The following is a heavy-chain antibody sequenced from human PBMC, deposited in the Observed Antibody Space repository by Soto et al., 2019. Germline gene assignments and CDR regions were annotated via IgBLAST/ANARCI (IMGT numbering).Heavy chain of an antibody. J-gene: IGHJ3*02. CDR1: GGSISSGDYY. V-gene: IGHV4-30-4*01. CDR3: ASNLAGDAFDI. CDR2: IYYSGST. Sequence: QVQLQESGPGLVKPSQTLSLTCTVSGGSISSGDYYWSWIRQPPGKGLEWIGYIYYSGSTYYNPSLKSQVTIYVDTSKPQCSLKLRSVTAADPAVYYCASNLAGDAFDIWGQGTMVTVSS.